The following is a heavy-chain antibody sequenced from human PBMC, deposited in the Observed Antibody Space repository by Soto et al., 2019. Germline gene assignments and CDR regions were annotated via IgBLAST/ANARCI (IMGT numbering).Heavy chain of an antibody. Sequence: EVQLVESGGGLVQPGGSLRLTCLASGFPFSIYSMNWVRQAPGKGLEWSSYITSDTNTIKYADSVKGRFTISRDNAKNLVYLQMNSLIDEDTAVYFCARSVEGHFDYWGQGTVVTVSS. CDR1: GFPFSIYS. J-gene: IGHJ4*02. V-gene: IGHV3-48*02. CDR2: ITSDTNTI. CDR3: ARSVEGHFDY. D-gene: IGHD6-19*01.